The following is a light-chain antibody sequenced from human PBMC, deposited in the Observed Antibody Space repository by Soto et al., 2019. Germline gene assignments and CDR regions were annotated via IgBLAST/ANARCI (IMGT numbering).Light chain of an antibody. V-gene: IGKV3-15*01. J-gene: IGKJ4*01. Sequence: ETVMTQSPATLSVSPGKRVTLSCRASQSVGSKVAWYQQKPGQAPSLLIYGASTRATETPVRFSGSGSGTEFTLTISSLQSEDFAVYYCQQYSNWPPVIFGGGTKVEIK. CDR3: QQYSNWPPVI. CDR2: GAS. CDR1: QSVGSK.